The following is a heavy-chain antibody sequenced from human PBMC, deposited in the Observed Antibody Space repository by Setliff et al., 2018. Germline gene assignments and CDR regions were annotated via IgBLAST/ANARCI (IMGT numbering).Heavy chain of an antibody. CDR3: ARAPSTRGYSGYDS. V-gene: IGHV3-21*01. CDR2: ISSSSSYI. CDR1: GFTFSSYS. D-gene: IGHD5-12*01. J-gene: IGHJ5*02. Sequence: GGSLRLSCAASGFTFSSYSMNWVRQAPGKGLEWVSSISSSSSYIYYADSVKGRFTISRVNAKNSLYLQMNSLRAEDTAVYYCARAPSTRGYSGYDSWGQGTLVTVSS.